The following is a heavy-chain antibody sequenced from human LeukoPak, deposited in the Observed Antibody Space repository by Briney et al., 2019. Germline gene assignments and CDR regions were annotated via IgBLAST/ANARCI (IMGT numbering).Heavy chain of an antibody. CDR2: INQGESEK. D-gene: IGHD2-2*01. J-gene: IGHJ4*02. CDR3: ARDVTALDS. Sequence: PGGSLRLSCAASGFTFSSYWMSWVRQAPEKGLEWVANINQGESEKYYVDSVRGRFTISRDNAKNSLYLQMNSLRADDTAVYYCARDVTALDSWGQGTLVTVSS. V-gene: IGHV3-7*01. CDR1: GFTFSSYW.